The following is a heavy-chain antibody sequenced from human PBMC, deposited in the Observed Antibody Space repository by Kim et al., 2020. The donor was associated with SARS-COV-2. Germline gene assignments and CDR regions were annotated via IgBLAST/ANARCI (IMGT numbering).Heavy chain of an antibody. CDR2: INAGNGNT. CDR1: GYTFTSYA. CDR3: ARDVVYDYVWGSYRFDY. J-gene: IGHJ4*02. V-gene: IGHV1-3*01. D-gene: IGHD3-16*02. Sequence: ASVKVSCKASGYTFTSYAMHWVRQAPGQRLEWMGWINAGNGNTKYSQKFQGRVTITRDTSASTAYMELSSLRSEDTAVYYCARDVVYDYVWGSYRFDYWGQGTLVTVSS.